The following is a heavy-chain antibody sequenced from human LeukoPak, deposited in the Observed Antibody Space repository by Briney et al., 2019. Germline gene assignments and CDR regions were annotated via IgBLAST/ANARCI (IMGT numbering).Heavy chain of an antibody. D-gene: IGHD4-17*01. V-gene: IGHV3-30*02. Sequence: GGSLRLSCAASGFTFSSYGMHWVRQAPGKGLEWVAFIRYDGSNKYYADSVKGRFTISRDNSKNTLYLQMNSLRAEDTAVYYCAGHYGDYSYWYFDLWGRGTLVTVSS. CDR3: AGHYGDYSYWYFDL. CDR2: IRYDGSNK. CDR1: GFTFSSYG. J-gene: IGHJ2*01.